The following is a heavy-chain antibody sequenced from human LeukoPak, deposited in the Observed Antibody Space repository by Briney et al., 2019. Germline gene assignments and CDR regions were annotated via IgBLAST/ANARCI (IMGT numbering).Heavy chain of an antibody. CDR3: AREGFPPKISDFWSGLGPYYYYGMDV. CDR2: INPSGGST. Sequence: ASVKVSCKASGYTFTSYYMHWVRQDPGQGLEWMGIINPSGGSTSYTQKFQGRVTMTRDTSTSTVYMELSSLRSEDTAVYYCAREGFPPKISDFWSGLGPYYYYGMDVWGQGTTVTVSS. CDR1: GYTFTSYY. J-gene: IGHJ6*02. V-gene: IGHV1-46*01. D-gene: IGHD3-3*01.